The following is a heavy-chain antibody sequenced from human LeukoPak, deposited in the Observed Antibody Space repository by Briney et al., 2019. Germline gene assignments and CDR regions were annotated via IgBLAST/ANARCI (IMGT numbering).Heavy chain of an antibody. J-gene: IGHJ6*03. CDR2: IKHSGNT. D-gene: IGHD5-18*01. V-gene: IGHV4-34*01. CDR3: AGGYSYDLGYYYYYMDV. CDR1: GGSFSGCY. Sequence: PSETLSLTCAVYGGSFSGCYWSWIRQPPGKGLEGIGEIKHSGNTNYNPSRKSLVTISVDTSKYQFSLKLSSVTAADTAVYYCAGGYSYDLGYYYYYMDVWGKGTTVTISS.